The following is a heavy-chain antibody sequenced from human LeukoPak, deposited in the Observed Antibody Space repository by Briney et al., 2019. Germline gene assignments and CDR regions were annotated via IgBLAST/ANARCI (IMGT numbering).Heavy chain of an antibody. CDR3: ARDSGLSSGDY. V-gene: IGHV1-2*02. J-gene: IGHJ4*02. CDR2: INPNSGGT. D-gene: IGHD6-25*01. Sequence: ASVKVSCKASGYTFSSYDINWVRQAAGQGLEWMGWINPNSGGTNYAQKFQGRVTMTRDTSISTAYMELSRLRSDDTAVYYCARDSGLSSGDYWGQGTLVTVSS. CDR1: GYTFSSYD.